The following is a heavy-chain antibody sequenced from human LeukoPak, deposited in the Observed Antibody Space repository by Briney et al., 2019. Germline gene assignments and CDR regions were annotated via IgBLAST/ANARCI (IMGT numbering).Heavy chain of an antibody. CDR2: ISSSTSYI. V-gene: IGHV3-21*01. J-gene: IGHJ4*02. CDR3: ARGIYYYDSSGYGQLDY. CDR1: GFTFSSYS. Sequence: GGSLRLSCAASGFTFSSYSMNWIRQAPGKGLEWVSSISSSTSYIYYAGSVKGRFTISKDNAKNSLYLQMNSLRAEDTAVYYCARGIYYYDSSGYGQLDYWGQGTLVTVSS. D-gene: IGHD3-22*01.